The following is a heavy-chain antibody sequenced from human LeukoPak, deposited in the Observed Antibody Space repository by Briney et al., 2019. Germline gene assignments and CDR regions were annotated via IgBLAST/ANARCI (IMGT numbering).Heavy chain of an antibody. V-gene: IGHV3-48*01. Sequence: GGSLRLSCTASGFNFSTYTMVWVRQAPGKGLEWISYISVISTTIYYVDSVTGPFTVSRDNAKNSLYLQMNSLRVEDTAVYYCARKYSGYDSPFDYWGQGTLVTVSS. D-gene: IGHD5-12*01. CDR1: GFNFSTYT. CDR3: ARKYSGYDSPFDY. CDR2: ISVISTTI. J-gene: IGHJ4*02.